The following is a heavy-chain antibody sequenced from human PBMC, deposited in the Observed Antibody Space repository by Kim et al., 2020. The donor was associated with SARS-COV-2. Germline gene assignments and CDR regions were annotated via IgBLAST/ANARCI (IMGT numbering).Heavy chain of an antibody. CDR2: T. V-gene: IGHV1-24*01. D-gene: IGHD1-26*01. Sequence: TIYAQKFQGRVTMTEDTSTDTAYMELSSLRSEETAVYYCATDPVLHSGGYWGQGTLVTVSS. J-gene: IGHJ4*02. CDR3: ATDPVLHSGGY.